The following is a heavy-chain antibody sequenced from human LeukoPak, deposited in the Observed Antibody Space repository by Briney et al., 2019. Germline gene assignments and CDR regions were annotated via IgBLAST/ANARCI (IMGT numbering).Heavy chain of an antibody. J-gene: IGHJ4*02. CDR3: ARQFGSYGQGYFDY. Sequence: PSETLSLTCPVSGGSITSRNHPWAWIRQSAGKGLEWIGSIYYSGDSYHHPSLKSRASISVDTSKNQFSLKMTSVTAADTAVYYCARQFGSYGQGYFDYWGQGTLVTVSS. CDR1: GGSITSRNHP. CDR2: IYYSGDS. D-gene: IGHD5-18*01. V-gene: IGHV4-39*01.